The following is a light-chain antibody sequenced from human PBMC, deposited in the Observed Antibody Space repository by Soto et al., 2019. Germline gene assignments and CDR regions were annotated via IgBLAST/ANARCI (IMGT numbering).Light chain of an antibody. Sequence: QSVLTQPASVSGSPGQSITISCTGSSTDIGADKYVSWYQQNPGKAPKLMIYAVNSRPSGVSDRFSGSKSGNSASLSISGLQPEDEASYFCGSYTSATTWVFGGGTKLTVL. CDR1: STDIGADKY. CDR3: GSYTSATTWV. J-gene: IGLJ3*02. CDR2: AVN. V-gene: IGLV2-14*01.